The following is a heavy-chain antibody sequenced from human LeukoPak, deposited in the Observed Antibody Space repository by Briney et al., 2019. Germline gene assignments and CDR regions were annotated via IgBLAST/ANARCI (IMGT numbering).Heavy chain of an antibody. J-gene: IGHJ4*02. V-gene: IGHV3-30*18. CDR2: ISYDGSNK. CDR3: AKGPGDTAVVPAFDY. D-gene: IGHD5-18*01. CDR1: GFTFSSYG. Sequence: GGSLRLSCAASGFTFSSYGMHWVRQAPGKGLEWVAVISYDGSNKYYADSVKGRFTISRDNSKNTLYLQMNSLRAEDTAVYYCAKGPGDTAVVPAFDYWGQGTLVTVSS.